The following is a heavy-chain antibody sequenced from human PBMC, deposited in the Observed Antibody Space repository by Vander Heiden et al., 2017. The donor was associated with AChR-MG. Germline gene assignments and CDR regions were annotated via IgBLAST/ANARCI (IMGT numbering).Heavy chain of an antibody. CDR3: ARGSVTGTIPTDY. V-gene: IGHV3-9*01. J-gene: IGHJ4*02. CDR1: GFTFDDYA. CDR2: INWNGADK. Sequence: EVQLVESGGALVQPGRSLRLSCAASGFTFDDYAMHWVRRAPGKGLEWVSRINWNGADKGYADSVKGRFTISRDNVKKSLFLQMTALRPDDTALYFCARGSVTGTIPTDYWGQGTLVTVSS. D-gene: IGHD1-1*01.